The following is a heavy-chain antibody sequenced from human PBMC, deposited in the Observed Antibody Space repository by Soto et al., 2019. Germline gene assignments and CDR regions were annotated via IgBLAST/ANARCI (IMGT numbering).Heavy chain of an antibody. CDR2: IYPGDSDT. J-gene: IGHJ3*02. V-gene: IGHV5-51*01. CDR1: GYSFTSYW. CDR3: GRHHHYDSSNDAFEI. Sequence: GESLKISCKGSGYSFTSYWIAWVRQMPGKGLEWMGIIYPGDSDTRYSPSFQGQVTISADKSISTAYLQWSSLKASDTAMYYRGRHHHYDSSNDAFEIWGQGTMVSVSS. D-gene: IGHD3-22*01.